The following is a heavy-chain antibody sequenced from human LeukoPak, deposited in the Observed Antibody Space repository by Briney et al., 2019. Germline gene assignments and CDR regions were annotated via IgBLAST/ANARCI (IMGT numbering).Heavy chain of an antibody. CDR2: INPNTGGT. CDR1: GYTFIGYY. J-gene: IGHJ6*02. Sequence: GASVKVSCKAPGYTFIGYYMHWVRQAPGQGLEWMGWINPNTGGTNYAQKFQGRVTMTRDTSISTAYMELTRLRSDDTAVYHCAKDLYYDILTGYSTGMDVWGQGTTVTVSS. V-gene: IGHV1-2*02. D-gene: IGHD3-9*01. CDR3: AKDLYYDILTGYSTGMDV.